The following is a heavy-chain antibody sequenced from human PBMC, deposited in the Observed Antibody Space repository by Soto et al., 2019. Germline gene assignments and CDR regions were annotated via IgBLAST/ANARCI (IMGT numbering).Heavy chain of an antibody. CDR1: GGSFSGYY. CDR3: GRGYRYYYYYMDV. D-gene: IGHD1-26*01. V-gene: IGHV4-34*01. Sequence: PSETLSLTCAVYGGSFSGYYWSWIRQPPGKGLEWIGEINHSGSTNYNPSLKSRVTISVDTSKNQFSLKLSSVTAADTAVYYCGRGYRYYYYYMDVWGKGTTVTVSS. J-gene: IGHJ6*03. CDR2: INHSGST.